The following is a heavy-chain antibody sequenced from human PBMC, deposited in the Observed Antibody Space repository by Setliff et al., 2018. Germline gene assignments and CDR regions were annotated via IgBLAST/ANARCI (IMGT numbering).Heavy chain of an antibody. CDR1: GDTFRSYG. D-gene: IGHD3-22*01. V-gene: IGHV1-69*13. CDR3: ARGPQKFYSDTSGYYYNALYYYYMDV. Sequence: ASVKVSCKASGDTFRSYGISWVRQAPGQGLEWMGGTIPMFGSTSYAQKFQGRVTIIADESTSTTYMELSSLRSEDTAVYYCARGPQKFYSDTSGYYYNALYYYYMDVWGKGTTVTVSS. J-gene: IGHJ6*03. CDR2: TIPMFGST.